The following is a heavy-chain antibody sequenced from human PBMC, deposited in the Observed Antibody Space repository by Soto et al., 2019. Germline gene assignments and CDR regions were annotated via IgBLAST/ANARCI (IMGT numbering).Heavy chain of an antibody. CDR2: ISAAGGGT. CDR1: GFTVSSNY. V-gene: IGHV3-23*04. CDR3: AKDLAGRYGLDV. D-gene: IGHD6-6*01. Sequence: EVQLVESGGGLIQPGGSLRLSCAASGFTVSSNYMSWVRQAPGKGLEWVSTISAAGGGTYYADSVKGRFTISRDNSKNTLYLQMNSLRAEDTALYYCAKDLAGRYGLDVWGQGTTVTVSS. J-gene: IGHJ6*02.